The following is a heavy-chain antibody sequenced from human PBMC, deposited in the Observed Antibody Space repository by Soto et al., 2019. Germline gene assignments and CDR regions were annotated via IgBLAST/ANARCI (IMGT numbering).Heavy chain of an antibody. J-gene: IGHJ6*02. CDR3: AREGPAPYYYYGMDV. CDR1: GYSFTTYG. Sequence: ASVKVSCKTSGYSFTTYGISWVRQAPGQGLEWMGWISGYNGNTHYAQKFQGRVSMTKDTSTSTAYMELRSLRSDDTAVYYCAREGPAPYYYYGMDVWGQGTTVTVSS. CDR2: ISGYNGNT. V-gene: IGHV1-18*01.